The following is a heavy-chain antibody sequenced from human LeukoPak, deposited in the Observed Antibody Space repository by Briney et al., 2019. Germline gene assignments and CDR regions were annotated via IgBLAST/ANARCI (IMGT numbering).Heavy chain of an antibody. CDR3: ARGSSWYLEYFQL. CDR1: GFTFSSYS. J-gene: IGHJ1*01. D-gene: IGHD6-13*01. V-gene: IGHV3-48*01. Sequence: GGSLRLSCAASGFTFSSYSMNWVRQAPGKGLEWVSYISNSSSTIYYADSVKGRFTISRDGAKKSLYLQMNSLTVEDTAVYYCARGSSWYLEYFQLWGQGTLVTVSS. CDR2: ISNSSSTI.